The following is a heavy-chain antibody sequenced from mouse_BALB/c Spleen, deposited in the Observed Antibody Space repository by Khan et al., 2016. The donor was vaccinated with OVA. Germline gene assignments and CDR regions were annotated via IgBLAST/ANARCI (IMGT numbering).Heavy chain of an antibody. CDR2: INYSGTT. CDR3: VRGWAY. D-gene: IGHD1-1*02. J-gene: IGHJ3*01. CDR1: GFSITSDYA. V-gene: IGHV3-2*02. Sequence: EVQLQESGPGLVKPSQSLSLTCTVTGFSITSDYAWNWIRQFPGNKLEWMGYINYSGTTSNKPSLKSRISITRDTSKNQFFLQLNSVTTEDTATYYCVRGWAYWGQGTLVTVSA.